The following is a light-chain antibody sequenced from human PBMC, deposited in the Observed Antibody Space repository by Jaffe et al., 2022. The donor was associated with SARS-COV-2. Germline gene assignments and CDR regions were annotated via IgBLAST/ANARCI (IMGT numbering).Light chain of an antibody. CDR3: QQYSNSPSYT. Sequence: EIVLTQSPGTLSLSPGERATLSCRASQSVSSSYLAWYQQKPGQAPRLLIYDASSRATGIPDRFSGSGSGTDFTLTISRLEPEDFAVYYCQQYSNSPSYTFGQGTKLEIE. V-gene: IGKV3-20*01. CDR2: DAS. CDR1: QSVSSSY. J-gene: IGKJ2*01.